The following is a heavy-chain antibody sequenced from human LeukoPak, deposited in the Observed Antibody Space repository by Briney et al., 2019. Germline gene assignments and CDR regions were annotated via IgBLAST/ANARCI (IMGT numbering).Heavy chain of an antibody. V-gene: IGHV4-39*07. J-gene: IGHJ6*03. CDR2: IYYSGST. CDR3: ARSYYYYYYMDV. CDR1: GGSISSSSYY. Sequence: MPSETLSLTCTVSGGSISSSSYYWGWIRQPPGKGLEWIGNIYYSGSTYYNPSLKSRVTISVDTSKNQFSLKLGSLTAADTAVYYCARSYYYYYYMDVWGKGTTVTVSS.